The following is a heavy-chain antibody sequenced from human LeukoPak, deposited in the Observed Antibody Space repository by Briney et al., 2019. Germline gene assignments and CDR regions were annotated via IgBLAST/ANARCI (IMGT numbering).Heavy chain of an antibody. J-gene: IGHJ4*02. Sequence: PGGSLRLSCAASGFTVSYSYMSWVRQAPGKGLEWVSTVSTSGGGTYYADSVKGRFTISRDNSKNTLYLQMNSLRAEDTAVYYCAKRYNSEYLAPVQNWGQGTLVTVSS. CDR1: GFTVSYSY. V-gene: IGHV3-23*01. D-gene: IGHD1-1*01. CDR2: VSTSGGGT. CDR3: AKRYNSEYLAPVQN.